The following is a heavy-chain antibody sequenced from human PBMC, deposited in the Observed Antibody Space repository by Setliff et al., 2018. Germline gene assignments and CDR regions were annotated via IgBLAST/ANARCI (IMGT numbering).Heavy chain of an antibody. Sequence: ASVKVSCKASGYTFTGYYMHWVRQAPGQGLEWMGRINPNSGGTNYAQKFQGRVTMTRDTSISTAYMELSRLRSDDTAVYYCARVAVGAMGADYWSQGTLVTVSS. J-gene: IGHJ4*02. D-gene: IGHD1-26*01. V-gene: IGHV1-2*06. CDR1: GYTFTGYY. CDR3: ARVAVGAMGADY. CDR2: INPNSGGT.